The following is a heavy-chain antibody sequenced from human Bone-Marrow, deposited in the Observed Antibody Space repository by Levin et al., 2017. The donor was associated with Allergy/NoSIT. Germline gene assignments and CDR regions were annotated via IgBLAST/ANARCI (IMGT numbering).Heavy chain of an antibody. Sequence: GGSLRLSCAASGFTFSSYAMHWVRQAPGKGLEWVAVISYDGSNKYYADSVKGRFTISRDNSKNTLYLQMNSLRAEDTAVYYCARDLVVPAAMSWAVADAFDIWGQGTMVTVSS. D-gene: IGHD2-2*01. CDR1: GFTFSSYA. CDR3: ARDLVVPAAMSWAVADAFDI. CDR2: ISYDGSNK. V-gene: IGHV3-30-3*01. J-gene: IGHJ3*02.